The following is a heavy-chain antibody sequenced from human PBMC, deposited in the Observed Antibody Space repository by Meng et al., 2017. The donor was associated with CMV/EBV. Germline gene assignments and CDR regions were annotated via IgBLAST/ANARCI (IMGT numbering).Heavy chain of an antibody. V-gene: IGHV3-30-3*01. J-gene: IGHJ6*02. CDR2: ISYDGSNK. CDR3: ARDWYCSSTSCLYYYYYYGMDV. Sequence: GGSLRLSCAASGFTFSNYAIHWVRQAPGKGLEWVAVISYDGSNKYYTDSVRGRFTISRDNSKNTVYLQMNSLRAEDTAVYYCARDWYCSSTSCLYYYYYYGMDVWGQGTTVTVS. CDR1: GFTFSNYA. D-gene: IGHD2-2*01.